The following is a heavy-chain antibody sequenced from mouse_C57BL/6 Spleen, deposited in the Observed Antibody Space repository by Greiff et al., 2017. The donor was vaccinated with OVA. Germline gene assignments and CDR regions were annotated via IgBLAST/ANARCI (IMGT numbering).Heavy chain of an antibody. J-gene: IGHJ3*01. CDR1: GYTFTSYW. Sequence: VQLQQPGAELVKPGASVKLSCKASGYTFTSYWMHWVKQRPGQGLEWIGMIHPNSGSTNYNEKFKSKATLTVDKSSSTAYMQLSSLTSEDSAVYYCARGGQTAQASDWFAYWGQGTLVTVSA. CDR3: ARGGQTAQASDWFAY. CDR2: IHPNSGST. V-gene: IGHV1-64*01. D-gene: IGHD3-2*02.